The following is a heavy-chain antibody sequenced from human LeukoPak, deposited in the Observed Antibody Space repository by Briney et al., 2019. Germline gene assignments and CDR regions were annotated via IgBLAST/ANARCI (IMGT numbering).Heavy chain of an antibody. V-gene: IGHV4-59*08. CDR2: IYYSGST. CDR3: ARHDYGGNRLDY. CDR1: GGSISSYY. D-gene: IGHD4-23*01. J-gene: IGHJ4*02. Sequence: SETLSLTCTVSGGSISSYYWSWIRQPPGKGLEWIGYIYYSGSTNYNPSLKGRDTISVDTSKNQFSLKLSSVTAADTAVYYCARHDYGGNRLDYWGQGTLVTVSS.